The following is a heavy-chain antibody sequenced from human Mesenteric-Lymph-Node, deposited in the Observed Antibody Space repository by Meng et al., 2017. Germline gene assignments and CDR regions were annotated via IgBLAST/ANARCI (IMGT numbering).Heavy chain of an antibody. D-gene: IGHD4-11*01. CDR3: AKIGSNHQFDL. V-gene: IGHV1-2*06. Sequence: QVKLVQSGAEVQKHGASGKVSCKASGYTFTVYYMHWVRQAPGQGLEWMGRINPHTGGINYAQEFQGRVAMTRDTSISTAYMELSRLRTDDTAVYYCAKIGSNHQFDLWGQGTLVTVSS. CDR1: GYTFTVYY. CDR2: INPHTGGI. J-gene: IGHJ4*02.